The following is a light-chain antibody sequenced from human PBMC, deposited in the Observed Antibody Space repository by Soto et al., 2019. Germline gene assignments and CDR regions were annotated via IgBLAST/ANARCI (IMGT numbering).Light chain of an antibody. J-gene: IGKJ4*01. V-gene: IGKV1-9*01. CDR1: QGITSY. CDR2: SAS. CDR3: QQLYSHPLT. Sequence: IPLTQSPSSLSASLGDRVTITCRASQGITSYLAWYQQRPGKAPGLLIYSASTLQSGVPSRFSGSGYGTDFSLTISNLQPEDFATYYCQQLYSHPLTFGGGTKVDIK.